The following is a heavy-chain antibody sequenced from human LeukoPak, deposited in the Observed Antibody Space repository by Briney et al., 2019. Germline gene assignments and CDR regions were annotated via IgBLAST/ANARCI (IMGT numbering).Heavy chain of an antibody. CDR3: ARERRYSGYHGFDY. V-gene: IGHV4-4*07. J-gene: IGHJ4*02. D-gene: IGHD5-12*01. Sequence: PSETLSLTCTVSGGSISSYYWSWIRQPAGKGLEWIGRIYTSGSANYNPSLKSRVTMSVDTSKNQFSLKLSSVTAADTAVYYCARERRYSGYHGFDYWGQGTLVTVSS. CDR2: IYTSGSA. CDR1: GGSISSYY.